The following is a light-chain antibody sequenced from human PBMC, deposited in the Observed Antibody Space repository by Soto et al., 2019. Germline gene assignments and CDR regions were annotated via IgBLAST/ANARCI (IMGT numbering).Light chain of an antibody. Sequence: DIVMTQSPDSLAVSLGERATINCKSSQSVLYSSNNKIYLAWYQQKPGQPPKLLVYWASTRESGVPDRFSGSGSGTDFTLTISSLQAEDVAVYYCQQYYSTPRTFGGGTKVEIK. CDR2: WAS. CDR1: QSVLYSSNNKIY. CDR3: QQYYSTPRT. V-gene: IGKV4-1*01. J-gene: IGKJ4*01.